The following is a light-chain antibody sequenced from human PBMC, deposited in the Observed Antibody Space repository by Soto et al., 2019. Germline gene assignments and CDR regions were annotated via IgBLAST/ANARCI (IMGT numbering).Light chain of an antibody. CDR1: SSNLGKNL. CDR3: AAWDDRPSGRV. J-gene: IGLJ3*02. Sequence: QSVLTQPPSASGTPGQRVTISCSGSSSNLGKNLVYWYQQLPGTAPKLLIYNNDQRPSGVPDRFSGSKSGTSASLANSGLRAEDEADYYCAAWDDRPSGRVFGGGTKLTVL. CDR2: NND. V-gene: IGLV1-47*02.